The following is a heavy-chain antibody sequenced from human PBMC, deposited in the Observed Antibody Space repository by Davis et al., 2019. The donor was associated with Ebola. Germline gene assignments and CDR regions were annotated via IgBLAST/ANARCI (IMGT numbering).Heavy chain of an antibody. Sequence: PSETLSLTCAVYGGSFSGYYWSWIRQPPGKGLEWIGEINHSGSTNYNPSLKSRVTISVDTSKNQFSLKLSSVTAADTAVYYCARGLAAAFVGYHYGMDVWGQGTTVTVSS. CDR3: ARGLAAAFVGYHYGMDV. CDR2: INHSGST. CDR1: GGSFSGYY. D-gene: IGHD6-13*01. J-gene: IGHJ6*02. V-gene: IGHV4-34*01.